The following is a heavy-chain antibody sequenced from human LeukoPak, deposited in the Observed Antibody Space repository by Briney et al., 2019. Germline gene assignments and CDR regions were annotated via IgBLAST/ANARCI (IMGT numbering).Heavy chain of an antibody. V-gene: IGHV4-31*03. CDR3: ARGRVAAAVTPNYYYYGMDV. Sequence: AQTLSITCTVSGGSISSGGYYGSWIRQHPGKGLEWFGYIYDSGSTYYNPSLKTRVTISVDTSKNQFPLKLSSVTAADTAVYYCARGRVAAAVTPNYYYYGMDVWGKGTTVTVSS. D-gene: IGHD6-25*01. CDR2: IYDSGST. CDR1: GGSISSGGYY. J-gene: IGHJ6*04.